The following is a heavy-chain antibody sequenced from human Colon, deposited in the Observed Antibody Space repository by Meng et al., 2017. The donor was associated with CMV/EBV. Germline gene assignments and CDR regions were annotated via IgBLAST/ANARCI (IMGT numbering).Heavy chain of an antibody. V-gene: IGHV3-7*01. CDR2: IKQDGSEK. Sequence: GESLKISCAASGFTFSSYWMSWVRQAPGKGLEWVANIKQDGSEKYYVDSVKGRFTISRDNAKNSLYLQMNRLRAEDTAVYYCARDKSRGFLEWLLAHFDYWGQGTLVTVSS. D-gene: IGHD3-3*01. CDR1: GFTFSSYW. J-gene: IGHJ4*02. CDR3: ARDKSRGFLEWLLAHFDY.